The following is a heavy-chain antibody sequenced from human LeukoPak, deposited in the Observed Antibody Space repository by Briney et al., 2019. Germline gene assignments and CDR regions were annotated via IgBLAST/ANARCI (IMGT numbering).Heavy chain of an antibody. D-gene: IGHD2-21*02. CDR3: ASEDAYCGGDCYPY. J-gene: IGHJ4*02. V-gene: IGHV4-61*02. CDR1: GGSISSGSYY. Sequence: TLSLTCTVSGGSISSGSYYWSWIRQPAGKGLEWIGRIYTSGSTNYNPSLKSRVTASVDTSKNQFSLKLSSVTAADTAVYYCASEDAYCGGDCYPYWGQGTLVTVSS. CDR2: IYTSGST.